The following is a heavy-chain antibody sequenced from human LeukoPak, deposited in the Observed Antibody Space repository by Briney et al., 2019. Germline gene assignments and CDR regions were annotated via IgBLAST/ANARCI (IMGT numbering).Heavy chain of an antibody. CDR3: SGWDGNVDY. D-gene: IGHD1-1*01. V-gene: IGHV3-7*02. Sequence: GGSLRLSCAASGFTFSSYWMNWVRQAPGKELEWVANIKQDGRDKYYLDSVKGRFTISRDNARNSLYLQMNGLRAEDTAVYYCSGWDGNVDYWGQGTLVTVSS. J-gene: IGHJ4*02. CDR1: GFTFSSYW. CDR2: IKQDGRDK.